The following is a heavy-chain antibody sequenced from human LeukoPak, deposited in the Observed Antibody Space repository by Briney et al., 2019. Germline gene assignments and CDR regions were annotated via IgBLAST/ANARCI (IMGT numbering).Heavy chain of an antibody. V-gene: IGHV3-23*01. CDR2: ISGSGVTT. CDR3: VKKVVVGATSPYSDFQD. CDR1: GGSFSGYY. J-gene: IGHJ1*01. Sequence: ETLSLTCAVYGGSFSGYYWSWIRQPPGKGLDWVSAISGSGVTTHYAGSVQGQFSISRDNSKNTLYLQMNSLRVEDTALYYCVKKVVVGATSPYSDFQDWGQGTLVTVSS. D-gene: IGHD1-26*01.